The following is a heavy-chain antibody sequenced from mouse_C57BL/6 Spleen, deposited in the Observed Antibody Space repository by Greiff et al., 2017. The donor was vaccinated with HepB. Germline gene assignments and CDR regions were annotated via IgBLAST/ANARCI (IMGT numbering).Heavy chain of an antibody. CDR2: ISSGGDYI. V-gene: IGHV5-9-1*02. J-gene: IGHJ4*01. CDR3: TRDHVSYAMDY. CDR1: GFTFSSYA. Sequence: EVKLVESGEGLVKPGGSLKLSCAASGFTFSSYAMSWVRQTPEKRLEWVAYISSGGDYIYYADTVKGRFTISRDNARNTLYLQMSSLKSEDTAMYYCTRDHVSYAMDYWGQGTSVTVSS.